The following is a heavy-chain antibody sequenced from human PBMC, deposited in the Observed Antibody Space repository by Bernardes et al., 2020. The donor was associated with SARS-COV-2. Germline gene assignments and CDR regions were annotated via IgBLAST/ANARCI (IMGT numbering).Heavy chain of an antibody. D-gene: IGHD3-3*01. CDR1: GYTFTGYY. V-gene: IGHV1-2*04. Sequence: ASVKVSCKASGYTFTGYYMHWVRQAPGQGLEWMGWINPNSGGTNYAQKFQGWVTMTRDTSISTAYMELSRLRSDDTAVYYCAREAAIPYDFWSGYYYLGKEGAYDYWGQGTLVTVSS. CDR2: INPNSGGT. CDR3: AREAAIPYDFWSGYYYLGKEGAYDY. J-gene: IGHJ4*02.